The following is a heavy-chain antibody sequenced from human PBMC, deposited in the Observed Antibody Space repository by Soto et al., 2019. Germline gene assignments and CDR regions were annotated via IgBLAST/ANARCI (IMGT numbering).Heavy chain of an antibody. J-gene: IGHJ4*02. CDR1: GGSISGSY. CDR2: VYYTGST. Sequence: SETLSLTCSVSGGSISGSYWSWIRQSPGKGLEWPGYVYYTGSTNYSPSLRSRVSISVDTSKNEFSLRLSSVTAADTAVYFCARSVAVPSAHIDYWGQGTQVTVSS. V-gene: IGHV4-59*01. D-gene: IGHD1-26*01. CDR3: ARSVAVPSAHIDY.